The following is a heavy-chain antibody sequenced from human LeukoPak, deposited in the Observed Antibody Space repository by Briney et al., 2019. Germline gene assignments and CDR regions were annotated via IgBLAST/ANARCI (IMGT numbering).Heavy chain of an antibody. CDR3: ARDPTRGFWSGLDY. V-gene: IGHV3-74*01. CDR2: ISFDGSDA. D-gene: IGHD3-3*01. J-gene: IGHJ4*02. Sequence: GGSLRLSCAASGFTFSGFWMHWVRQAPGKGLVWVSCISFDGSDATYADSVKGRFTISRDNAKNSLYLQMNSLRAEDTAVYYCARDPTRGFWSGLDYWGQGTLVTVSS. CDR1: GFTFSGFW.